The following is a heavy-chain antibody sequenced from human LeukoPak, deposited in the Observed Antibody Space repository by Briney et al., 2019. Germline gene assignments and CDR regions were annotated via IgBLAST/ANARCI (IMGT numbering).Heavy chain of an antibody. V-gene: IGHV5-51*01. Sequence: GESLRISCKGSGYSFTSYWIGWVRQMPGKGLEWMGFIYPGDSDTRYSPSFQGQVAFSADKSISTAYLQWSGLKASDTAMYYCARTSGDNDGNALYFDYWGQGTLVTVSS. D-gene: IGHD4-23*01. CDR2: IYPGDSDT. CDR3: ARTSGDNDGNALYFDY. J-gene: IGHJ4*02. CDR1: GYSFTSYW.